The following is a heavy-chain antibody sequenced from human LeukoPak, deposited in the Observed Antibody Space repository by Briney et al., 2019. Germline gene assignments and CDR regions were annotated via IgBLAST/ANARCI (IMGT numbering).Heavy chain of an antibody. CDR2: INSDGSST. D-gene: IGHD6-25*01. CDR3: ARGGADGYYFDY. J-gene: IGHJ4*02. Sequence: PGRSLRLSCAASGFTFSSYWMHWVRQAPGKGLVWVSRINSDGSSTSYADSVKGRFTISRDNAKNTLYLQMNSLRAEDTAVYYCARGGADGYYFDYWGQGTLVTVSS. V-gene: IGHV3-74*01. CDR1: GFTFSSYW.